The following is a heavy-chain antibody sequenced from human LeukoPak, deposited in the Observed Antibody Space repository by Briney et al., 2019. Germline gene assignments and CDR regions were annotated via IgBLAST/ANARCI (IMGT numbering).Heavy chain of an antibody. CDR2: ISGSGGRT. V-gene: IGHV3-23*01. CDR1: GFTFSSYG. CDR3: ANASRTNWNDFYEYDVDV. J-gene: IGHJ6*03. Sequence: GGTLTLSCAASGFTFSSYGLSWIRQAPGKGLEWVSGISGSGGRTYYADPAKGRFTIFGDNSKNKLYLQMQSLRAEAAAGYYFANASRTNWNDFYEYDVDVWGKGTTVIISS. D-gene: IGHD1-1*01.